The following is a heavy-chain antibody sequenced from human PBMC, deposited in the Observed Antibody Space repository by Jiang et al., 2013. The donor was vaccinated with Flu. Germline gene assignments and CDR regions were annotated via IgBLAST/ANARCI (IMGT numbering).Heavy chain of an antibody. J-gene: IGHJ6*04. D-gene: IGHD5-18*01. Sequence: SGPGLVKPSETLSLTCTVSGGSISSYYWSWIRQPPGKGLEWIGYIYYSGSTNYNPSLKSRVTISVDTSKNQFSLKLSSVTAADTAVYYCARGDTATGYFPGKGMDVWGKGTTVTVSS. V-gene: IGHV4-59*01. CDR2: IYYSGST. CDR3: ARGDTATGYFPGKGMDV. CDR1: GGSISSYY.